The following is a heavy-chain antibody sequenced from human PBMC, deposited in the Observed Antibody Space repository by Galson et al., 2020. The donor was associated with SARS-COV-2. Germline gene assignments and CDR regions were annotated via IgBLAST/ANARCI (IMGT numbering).Heavy chain of an antibody. J-gene: IGHJ6*03. V-gene: IGHV4-59*08. CDR1: GGSIRGYY. D-gene: IGHD2-2*01. CDR3: ARAIAVVPDGDDYYYMDV. Sequence: SETLSLTCSVSGGSIRGYYWSWIRQSPGKGLEWIGYIHYSGSTNYNPSLKSRVTISVDTSKNQFSLKLNSVTAADTAVYHCARAIAVVPDGDDYYYMDVWGKGTTVTVAS. CDR2: IHYSGST.